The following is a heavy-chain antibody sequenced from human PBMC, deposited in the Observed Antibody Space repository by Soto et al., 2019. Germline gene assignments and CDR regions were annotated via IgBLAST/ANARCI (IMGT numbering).Heavy chain of an antibody. D-gene: IGHD4-17*01. CDR2: IYYSGST. CDR1: GGSISSGGYY. V-gene: IGHV4-31*03. J-gene: IGHJ4*02. CDR3: ARDRNPYYGGNYYFDY. Sequence: SETLSLTCTVSGGSISSGGYYWSWIRQHPGKGLEWIGYIYYSGSTYYNPSLKSRVTISVDTSKNQISMKLSSVTAADTAVYYCARDRNPYYGGNYYFDYWGQGTLVTVSS.